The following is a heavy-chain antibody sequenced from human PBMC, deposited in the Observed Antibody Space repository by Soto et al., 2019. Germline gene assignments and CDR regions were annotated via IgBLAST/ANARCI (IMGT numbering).Heavy chain of an antibody. V-gene: IGHV4-4*07. CDR3: ARDAYPNSFDF. CDR2: IASGGRD. Sequence: XTLSLPCKVSGGSVNSYYWSWIRQPAGKGLEWIGRIASGGRDIYNPSLKSRVTISVDKSKNQCSLRLTSVTAADMSVYFCARDAYPNSFDFWGQGTLVTVSS. J-gene: IGHJ5*01. CDR1: GGSVNSYY.